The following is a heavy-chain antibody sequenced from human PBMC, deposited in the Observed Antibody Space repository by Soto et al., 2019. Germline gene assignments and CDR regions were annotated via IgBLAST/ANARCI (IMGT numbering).Heavy chain of an antibody. D-gene: IGHD2-15*01. J-gene: IGHJ3*01. V-gene: IGHV3-23*01. CDR2: ISDSADSA. CDR3: ARLFGGKKGDDLDL. Sequence: VEALRHSCAASGFIFRIYAMSGVRQVPGKGLEWVSTISDSADSAYYADSVKGRFTISRDNSKNTLYLQMNSLRAEDTAVYYCARLFGGKKGDDLDLWGQGKTVTV. CDR1: GFIFRIYA.